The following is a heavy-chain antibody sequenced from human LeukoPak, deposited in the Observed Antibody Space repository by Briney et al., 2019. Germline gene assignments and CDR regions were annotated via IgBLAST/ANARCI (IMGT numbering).Heavy chain of an antibody. Sequence: SETLSLTCTVSGGSISSYYWSWIRQPAGKGLEWIGRIYTSGSTNYNPSLKSRVTMSVDTSKNQFSLKLSSVTAADTAVYYCAREDRSGYCSSTSCYILDSWGQGTLVTVSS. J-gene: IGHJ4*02. CDR2: IYTSGST. CDR3: AREDRSGYCSSTSCYILDS. V-gene: IGHV4-4*07. CDR1: GGSISSYY. D-gene: IGHD2-2*02.